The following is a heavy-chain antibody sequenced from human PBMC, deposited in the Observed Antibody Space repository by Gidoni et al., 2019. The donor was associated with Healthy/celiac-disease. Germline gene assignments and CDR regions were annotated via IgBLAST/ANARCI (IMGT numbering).Heavy chain of an antibody. V-gene: IGHV4-34*01. CDR2: INHSGST. CDR1: GGSFSGYY. CDR3: ARATVMGSGSYYNDY. D-gene: IGHD3-10*01. Sequence: QVQLQQWGAGLLTPSETLSLTCAVYGGSFSGYYWSWIRQPPGKGLEWIGEINHSGSTNYNPSLKSRVTISVDTSKNQFSLKLSSVTAADTAVYYCARATVMGSGSYYNDYWGQGTLVTVSS. J-gene: IGHJ4*02.